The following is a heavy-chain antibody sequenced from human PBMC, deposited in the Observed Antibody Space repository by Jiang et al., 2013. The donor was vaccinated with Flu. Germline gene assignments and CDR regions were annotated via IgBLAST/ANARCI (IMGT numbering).Heavy chain of an antibody. V-gene: IGHV4-59*01. Sequence: GLVKPSETLSLTCGVSGGSINTYHWELDPAAPREGTGVDWGYLLQSGTTRYNPSLKTRVIISVDTSKNQFSLRLTSVTAADTAVYYCARDPIKKTAWNGQRQRYDNYYVMDVWSQGTTVTVSS. D-gene: IGHD3-3*01. J-gene: IGHJ6*01. CDR3: ARDPIKKTAWNGQRQRYDNYYVMDV. CDR2: LLQSGTT. CDR1: GGSINTYH.